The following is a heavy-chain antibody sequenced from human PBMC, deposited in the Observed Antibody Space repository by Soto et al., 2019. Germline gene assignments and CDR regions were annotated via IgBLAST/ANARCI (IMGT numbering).Heavy chain of an antibody. J-gene: IGHJ4*02. Sequence: GGSLRLSCAASGFTFSSYAMSWVRQAPGKGLEWVSAISGSDGSTYYADSVKGRFTISRDNSKNTLNLQMNSLRAEDTAVYYCAKDGELYYDSSGYYPGYFDYWGQGTLVTVSS. D-gene: IGHD3-22*01. CDR2: ISGSDGST. CDR3: AKDGELYYDSSGYYPGYFDY. V-gene: IGHV3-23*01. CDR1: GFTFSSYA.